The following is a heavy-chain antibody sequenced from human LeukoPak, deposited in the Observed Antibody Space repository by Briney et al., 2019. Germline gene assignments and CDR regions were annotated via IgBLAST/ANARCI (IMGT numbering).Heavy chain of an antibody. CDR1: GYTFTSHY. CDR2: IYPSGSRT. J-gene: IGHJ6*02. Sequence: ASVKVSCKASGYTFTSHYMHWVRQAPGHGPEWMGVIYPSGSRTVYAQNFQGRVSVTRDASTSTAYMELRSLRSDDTAVYYCARDRPYYDFWSGSQDPYTGMDVWGQGTTVTVSS. D-gene: IGHD3-3*01. V-gene: IGHV1-46*01. CDR3: ARDRPYYDFWSGSQDPYTGMDV.